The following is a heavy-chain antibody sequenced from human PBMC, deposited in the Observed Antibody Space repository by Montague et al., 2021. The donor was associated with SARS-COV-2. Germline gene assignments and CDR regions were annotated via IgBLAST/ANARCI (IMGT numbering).Heavy chain of an antibody. CDR1: GDSVSTNSGT. D-gene: IGHD2-15*01. V-gene: IGHV6-1*01. J-gene: IGHJ4*02. CDR2: TYYRSECYS. Sequence: CAISGDSVSTNSGTWNWVGLSPSRGLEWLGRTYYRSECYSDYSVSVKSRIRINPDTSKNQFSLQLNSVTPEDTAVYYCARAERGSCGDGNCYQYFFNYWGQGTLVTVSS. CDR3: ARAERGSCGDGNCYQYFFNY.